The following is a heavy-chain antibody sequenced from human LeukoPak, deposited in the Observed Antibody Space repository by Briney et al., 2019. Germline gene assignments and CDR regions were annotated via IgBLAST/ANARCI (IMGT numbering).Heavy chain of an antibody. Sequence: SVKVSCKASGGTFSSYAISWVRQAPGQGLEWMGRIIPILGIANYAQKFQGRVTITADKSTSTAYMELSSLRSEDTAVYYCARGRSYYDSSGYLWGQGTLVTVSS. CDR3: ARGRSYYDSSGYL. CDR2: IIPILGIA. D-gene: IGHD3-22*01. J-gene: IGHJ4*02. CDR1: GGTFSSYA. V-gene: IGHV1-69*04.